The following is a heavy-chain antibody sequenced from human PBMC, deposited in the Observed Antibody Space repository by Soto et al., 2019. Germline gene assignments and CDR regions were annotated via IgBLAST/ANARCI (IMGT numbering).Heavy chain of an antibody. D-gene: IGHD1-20*01. J-gene: IGHJ5*02. Sequence: SETLSLTCTFSGASISVHSYYWTWIRQPPGQGLEWIGSSYYSGTTYFNPSLKSRATISVDTSKNQFSLRLTSVTAADTAIYYWTRPYNRNDSYFDPCGPVALITLSS. CDR2: SYYSGTT. CDR1: GASISVHSYY. V-gene: IGHV4-39*01. CDR3: TRPYNRNDSYFDP.